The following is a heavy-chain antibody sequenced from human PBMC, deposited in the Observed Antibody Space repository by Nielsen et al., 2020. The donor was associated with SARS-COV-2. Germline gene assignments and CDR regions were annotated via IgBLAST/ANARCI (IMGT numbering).Heavy chain of an antibody. J-gene: IGHJ4*02. Sequence: ASVKVSCKASENTFFSYSITWVRQAPGQGLEWMGRISGQNGNVKYAQNLQGRVTMTTDASTTTVYMELRRLRSDDTAVYYCARHDYGGNSPIDSWGQGTLVTVSS. V-gene: IGHV1-18*04. CDR3: ARHDYGGNSPIDS. D-gene: IGHD4-23*01. CDR1: ENTFFSYS. CDR2: ISGQNGNV.